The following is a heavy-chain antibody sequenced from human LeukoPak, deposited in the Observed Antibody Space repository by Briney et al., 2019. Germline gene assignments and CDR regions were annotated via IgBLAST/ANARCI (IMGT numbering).Heavy chain of an antibody. CDR3: ATLGGNDYGDYGEVDY. CDR1: GYSFSSYW. D-gene: IGHD4-17*01. J-gene: IGHJ4*02. Sequence: GGSLKISCQTSGYSFSSYWIGWVRQMPGKGLEWMGIIYPRDSDTRYSPSFQGQVTISADKSISTAYLQWSSLKASDTAMYYCATLGGNDYGDYGEVDYWGQGTLVTVSS. CDR2: IYPRDSDT. V-gene: IGHV5-51*01.